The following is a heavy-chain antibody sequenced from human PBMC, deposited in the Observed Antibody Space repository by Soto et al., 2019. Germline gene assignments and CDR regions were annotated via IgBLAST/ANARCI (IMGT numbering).Heavy chain of an antibody. Sequence: QFQLVQSGAEVREPGSSVKVSCKASGGTFSTSTFTWVRQAPGQGLEWMGRVIPIFNTADYAQRFQGSVSITADKSTNTVFMEMSSLTSEDTGIYYCARDSPIGSVFSGYDAIDVWGQGTLVTVSP. J-gene: IGHJ4*02. D-gene: IGHD5-12*01. V-gene: IGHV1-69*08. CDR2: VIPIFNTA. CDR3: ARDSPIGSVFSGYDAIDV. CDR1: GGTFSTST.